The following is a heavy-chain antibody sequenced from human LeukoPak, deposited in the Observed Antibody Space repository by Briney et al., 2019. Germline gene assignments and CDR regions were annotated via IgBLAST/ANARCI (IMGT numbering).Heavy chain of an antibody. V-gene: IGHV3-9*01. CDR3: AKDAAPSRIVGTAMAWYYFDY. CDR2: ISWNSGSI. J-gene: IGHJ4*02. D-gene: IGHD5-18*01. CDR1: GFTFDDYA. Sequence: PGGSLRLSCAASGFTFDDYAMHWVRQAPGKGLEWVSGISWNSGSIGYADSVKGRFTISRDNAKNSLYLQMNSLRAEDTALYYCAKDAAPSRIVGTAMAWYYFDYWGQGTLVTVSS.